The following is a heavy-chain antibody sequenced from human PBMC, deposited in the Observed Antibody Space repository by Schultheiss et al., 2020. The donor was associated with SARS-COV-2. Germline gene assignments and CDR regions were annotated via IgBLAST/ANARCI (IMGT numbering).Heavy chain of an antibody. V-gene: IGHV3-9*01. CDR3: AKGQGRLKECFDN. CDR2: ISWNSGII. CDR1: GFTFSSYW. D-gene: IGHD3-3*01. J-gene: IGHJ4*02. Sequence: GGSLRLSCAASGFTFSSYWMHWVRQAPGKGLEWVSGISWNSGIIAYADSVKGRFTMSRDNVKNSLYLQMNSLKAEDTAMYYCAKGQGRLKECFDNWGQGTLVTVSS.